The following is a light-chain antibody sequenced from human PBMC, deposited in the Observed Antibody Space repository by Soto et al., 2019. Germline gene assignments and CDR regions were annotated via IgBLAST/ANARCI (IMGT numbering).Light chain of an antibody. CDR2: GNS. CDR3: QSYDTSLSGYV. J-gene: IGLJ1*01. Sequence: QSVLTQPPSVSGAPGQRVTISCTGSSSNIGAGYAVHWYQQLPGTAPKVLIYGNSNRPTGVPDRFSGSKSGTSASLAITGLQAADEADYSCQSYDTSLSGYVFGAGTKVTVL. CDR1: SSNIGAGYA. V-gene: IGLV1-40*01.